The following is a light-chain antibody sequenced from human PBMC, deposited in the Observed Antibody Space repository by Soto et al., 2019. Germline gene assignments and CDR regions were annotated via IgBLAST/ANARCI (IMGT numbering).Light chain of an antibody. CDR2: AAS. CDR3: QQSYSTPPWT. J-gene: IGKJ1*01. Sequence: DIQMTQSPSSLSASVGDRVTITCRANQSISSYLYWYQQKPGKAPKLLIYAASSLQSGVPSRFSGSGSGTDFSLTISSLQPEDFATYYCQQSYSTPPWTFGQGTKVEIK. CDR1: QSISSY. V-gene: IGKV1-39*01.